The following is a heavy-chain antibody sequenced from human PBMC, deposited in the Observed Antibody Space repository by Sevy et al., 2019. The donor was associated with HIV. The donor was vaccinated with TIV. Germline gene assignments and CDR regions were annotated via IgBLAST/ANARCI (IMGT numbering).Heavy chain of an antibody. CDR2: IYHSGST. CDR1: GGSISSSNW. CDR3: ARDSTLWGTNYFDY. Sequence: SETLSLTCAVSGGSISSSNWWSWVRQPPGKGVEWIGEIYHSGSTNYNPSLKSRVTISVDKSKNQFSLKLSSVTAADTAVYYCARDSTLWGTNYFDYWGQRTLVTVSS. D-gene: IGHD2-21*01. V-gene: IGHV4-4*02. J-gene: IGHJ4*02.